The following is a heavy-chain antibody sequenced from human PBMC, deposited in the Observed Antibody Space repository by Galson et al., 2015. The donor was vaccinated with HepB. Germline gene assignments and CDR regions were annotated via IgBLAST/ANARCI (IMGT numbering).Heavy chain of an antibody. CDR3: ARHPTDPFTYCEAGNLYSVNDAFDI. D-gene: IGHD4-23*01. J-gene: IGHJ3*02. CDR1: GYTFFTYG. CDR2: INAYKGKT. V-gene: IGHV1-18*04. Sequence: SVKVSCKASGYTFFTYGVTWVRQAPGKGLEWMGCINAYKGKTNYAQKFQDRVTMTTNTYTNTAYMEMTSLRYDDTAVYYCARHPTDPFTYCEAGNLYSVNDAFDILDRGTMVTVSS.